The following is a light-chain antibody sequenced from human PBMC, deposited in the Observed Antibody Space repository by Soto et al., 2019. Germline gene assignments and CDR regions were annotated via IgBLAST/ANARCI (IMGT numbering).Light chain of an antibody. CDR3: SSYTSSSKV. CDR1: SSDVGGYNY. J-gene: IGLJ2*01. V-gene: IGLV2-14*01. CDR2: DVS. Sequence: QSALTQPASVSGSHGQSITISCTGTSSDVGGYNYVSWYQQHPGEAPKLMIYDVSNRPSGVSNRFSGSKSGNTASLTISGLQAEDEADYYCSSYTSSSKVFGGGTKVTVL.